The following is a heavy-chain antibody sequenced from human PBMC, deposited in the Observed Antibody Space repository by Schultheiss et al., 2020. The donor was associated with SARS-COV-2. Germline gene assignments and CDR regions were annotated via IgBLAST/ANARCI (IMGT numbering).Heavy chain of an antibody. CDR3: ARSSSSSPSSQDY. V-gene: IGHV4-31*03. D-gene: IGHD6-6*01. CDR2: IYHSGGT. CDR1: GGSISSGGYY. J-gene: IGHJ4*02. Sequence: SETLSLTCTVSGGSISSGGYYWSWIRQHPGKGLEWIGYIYHSGGTRYHPSLKSRVTISLDTSKNQFSLKLSSVTAADTAVYYCARSSSSSPSSQDYWGQGTLVTVSS.